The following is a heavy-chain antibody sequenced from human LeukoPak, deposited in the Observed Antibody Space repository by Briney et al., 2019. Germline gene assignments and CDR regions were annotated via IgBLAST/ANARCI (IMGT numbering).Heavy chain of an antibody. CDR3: ARVWELSFDY. J-gene: IGHJ4*02. D-gene: IGHD1-26*01. CDR2: IYAGGST. CDR1: GFTVSSDH. V-gene: IGHV3-53*01. Sequence: GGSLRLSCAASGFTVSSDHTSWVRQAPGKGLEWVSVIYAGGSTYYADSVKGRFTISRDNFKNTVFLQMNSLRAEDTAVYYCARVWELSFDYWGQGTLVTVSS.